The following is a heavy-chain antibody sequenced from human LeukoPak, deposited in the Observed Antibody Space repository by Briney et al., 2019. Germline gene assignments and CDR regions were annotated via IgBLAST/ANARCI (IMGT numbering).Heavy chain of an antibody. V-gene: IGHV3-23*01. CDR1: GFTFSSYA. J-gene: IGHJ4*02. CDR3: AKAAEEAIVVVAQIDY. CDR2: ISGSGGST. Sequence: GGSLRLSCAASGFTFSSYAMSWVRQAPGKGLEWVSAISGSGGSTYYADSVKGRFTISRDNSKNPLYLQMNSLRAEDTAVYYCAKAAEEAIVVVAQIDYWGQGTLVTVSS. D-gene: IGHD2-21*01.